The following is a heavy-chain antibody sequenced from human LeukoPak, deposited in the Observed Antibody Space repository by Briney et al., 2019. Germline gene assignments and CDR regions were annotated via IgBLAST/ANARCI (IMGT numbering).Heavy chain of an antibody. CDR2: IYTTGRT. CDR1: GVSISSYW. Sequence: SETLSLTCDVSGVSISSYWWSWVRKPAGKGLEWIGRIYTTGRTNYSPSFQSRVTMSIDMSKNHFSLTLRSVTAADTAVYYCARAGYTISAFHSDLWGQGAPVTVSS. D-gene: IGHD5-24*01. CDR3: ARAGYTISAFHSDL. V-gene: IGHV4-4*07. J-gene: IGHJ5*02.